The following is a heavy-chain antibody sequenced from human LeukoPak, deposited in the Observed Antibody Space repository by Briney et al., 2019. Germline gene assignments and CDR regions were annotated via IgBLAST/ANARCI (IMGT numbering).Heavy chain of an antibody. CDR2: IYHSGST. V-gene: IGHV4-59*08. J-gene: IGHJ5*02. CDR1: GGSISSYY. D-gene: IGHD2/OR15-2a*01. CDR3: ARKGTTHNWFDP. Sequence: PSETLSLTCTVSGGSISSYYWSWIRQPPGKGLEWIGSIYHSGSTYYNPSLKSRVTISVDTSKNQFSLKLSSVTAADTAVYYCARKGTTHNWFDPWGQGTLVTVSS.